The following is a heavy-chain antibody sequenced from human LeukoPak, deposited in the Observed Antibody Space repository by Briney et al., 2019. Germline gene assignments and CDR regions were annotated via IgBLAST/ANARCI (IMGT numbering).Heavy chain of an antibody. CDR1: GFTFSSYA. Sequence: AGGFLRLSCAASGFTFSSYAMSWVRQAPGKGLEWVSAISGSGGSTYYADSVKGRFTISRDNSKNTLYLQMNSLRAEDTAVYYCAKVRITLGGVIAHDAFDIWGQGTMVTVSS. D-gene: IGHD3-16*02. J-gene: IGHJ3*02. CDR2: ISGSGGST. CDR3: AKVRITLGGVIAHDAFDI. V-gene: IGHV3-23*01.